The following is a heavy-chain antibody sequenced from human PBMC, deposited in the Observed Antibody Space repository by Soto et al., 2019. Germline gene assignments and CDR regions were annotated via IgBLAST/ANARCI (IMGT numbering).Heavy chain of an antibody. CDR3: ARDLLLYFDWLPPGNYYYYYGMDV. CDR1: GFTFSSYA. J-gene: IGHJ6*02. V-gene: IGHV3-30-3*01. D-gene: IGHD3-9*01. CDR2: ISYDGSNK. Sequence: GGSLRLSCAASGFTFSSYAMHWVRQAPGKGLEWVAVISYDGSNKYYADSVKGRFTISRDNSKNTLYLQMNSLRAEDTAVYYCARDLLLYFDWLPPGNYYYYYGMDVWGQGTTVTVSS.